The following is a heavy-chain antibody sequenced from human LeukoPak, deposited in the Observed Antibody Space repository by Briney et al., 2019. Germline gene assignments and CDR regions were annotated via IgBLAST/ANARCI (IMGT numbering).Heavy chain of an antibody. CDR1: GFTFSDYN. D-gene: IGHD3-10*01. V-gene: IGHV3-11*01. Sequence: PGGSLRLSCAASGFTFSDYNMRWIRQAPGKGLEWVSSISRSGSTKYYADSVKGRFTISRDNAKNSLFLQMNSLRAEDTAVYYCARGEYGSGSYHIDYWGQGTLVTVSS. CDR3: ARGEYGSGSYHIDY. J-gene: IGHJ4*02. CDR2: ISRSGSTK.